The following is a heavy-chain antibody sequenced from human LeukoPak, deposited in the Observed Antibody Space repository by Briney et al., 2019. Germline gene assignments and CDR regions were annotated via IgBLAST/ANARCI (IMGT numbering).Heavy chain of an antibody. CDR3: ARGRFQRRCMATPFAP. J-gene: IGHJ5*02. CDR2: LNHSGRT. V-gene: IGHV4-34*01. Sequence: SEPLSLTCALYGGSFSDYYWRCIRQSPGQGLVWIGELNHSGRTDYNPSLKSRATIPVDASKKQLSLSLTSVTAADTSVYFCARGRFQRRCMATPFAPWGQGILVTVSS. CDR1: GGSFSDYY. D-gene: IGHD4-23*01.